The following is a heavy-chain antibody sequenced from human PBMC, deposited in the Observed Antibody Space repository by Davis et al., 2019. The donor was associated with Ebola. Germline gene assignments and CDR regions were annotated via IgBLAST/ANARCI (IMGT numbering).Heavy chain of an antibody. CDR3: AREDLLWFGELTYYYYYGMDV. V-gene: IGHV1-24*01. CDR1: GYTLTELS. D-gene: IGHD3-10*01. Sequence: AASVKVSCKASGYTLTELSMHWVRQAPGKGLEWMGGFDPEDGETIYAQKFQGRVTMTEDTSTDTAYMELSSLRSEDTAVYYCAREDLLWFGELTYYYYYGMDVWGQGTTVTVSS. CDR2: FDPEDGET. J-gene: IGHJ6*02.